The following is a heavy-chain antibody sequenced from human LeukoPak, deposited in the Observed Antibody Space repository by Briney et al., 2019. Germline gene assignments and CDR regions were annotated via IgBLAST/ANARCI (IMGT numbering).Heavy chain of an antibody. V-gene: IGHV3-73*01. Sequence: GGSLRLSCAASGFTFSGSAMHWVRQASGKGLEWVGRIRSKANSYATAYAASVKGRFIISRDDSKNTAYLQTNSLKTEDTAVYYCTRHNGDYCSGGSCYWNGVDYWGQGTLVTVSS. CDR3: TRHNGDYCSGGSCYWNGVDY. D-gene: IGHD2-15*01. CDR2: IRSKANSYAT. J-gene: IGHJ4*02. CDR1: GFTFSGSA.